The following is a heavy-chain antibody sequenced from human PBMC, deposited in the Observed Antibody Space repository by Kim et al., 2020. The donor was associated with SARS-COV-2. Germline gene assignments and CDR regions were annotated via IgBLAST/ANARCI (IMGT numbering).Heavy chain of an antibody. V-gene: IGHV3-9*01. D-gene: IGHD1-26*01. CDR3: AKKKGHGGSYYGAFDI. CDR1: GFTFDDYA. J-gene: IGHJ3*02. Sequence: GGSLRLFCAASGFTFDDYAMHWVRQAPGKGLEWVSGISWNSGSIGYADSVKGRFTISRDNAKNSLYLQMNSLRAEDTALYYCAKKKGHGGSYYGAFDIWGQGTMVTVSS. CDR2: ISWNSGSI.